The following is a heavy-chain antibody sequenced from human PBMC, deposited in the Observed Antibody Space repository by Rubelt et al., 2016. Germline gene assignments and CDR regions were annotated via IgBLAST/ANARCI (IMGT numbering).Heavy chain of an antibody. Sequence: QVQLVQSGAEVKKPGSSVKVSCKASGGTFSSYAISWVRQAPGQGLEWMGGIIPIFGTANYAQKFQGRVTITADESTSTAYMELRSLRSDDTAVYYCARGGGFTVTTPRASLYFQHWGQGTLVTVSS. CDR2: IIPIFGTA. D-gene: IGHD4-17*01. V-gene: IGHV1-69*01. CDR3: ARGGGFTVTTPRASLYFQH. J-gene: IGHJ1*01. CDR1: GGTFSSYA.